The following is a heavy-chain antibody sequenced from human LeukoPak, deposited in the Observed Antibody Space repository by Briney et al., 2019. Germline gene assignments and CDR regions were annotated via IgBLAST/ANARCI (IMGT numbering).Heavy chain of an antibody. V-gene: IGHV3-21*01. CDR3: ARADWDTAMIDY. Sequence: MPGGSLRLSCAASGFTFSSYSMNWVRQAPGKGLEWVSSISSSSSYIYYADSVKGRFTIPGDNAKNSLYLQMNSLRAEDTAVYYCARADWDTAMIDYWGQGTLVTVSS. J-gene: IGHJ4*02. CDR1: GFTFSSYS. CDR2: ISSSSSYI. D-gene: IGHD5-18*01.